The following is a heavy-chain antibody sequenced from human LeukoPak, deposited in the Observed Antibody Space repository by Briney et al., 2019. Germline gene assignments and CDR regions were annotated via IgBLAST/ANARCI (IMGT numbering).Heavy chain of an antibody. J-gene: IGHJ6*02. CDR2: IYYSGST. CDR3: AREGSGPSPLPDV. CDR1: GGSISSYY. D-gene: IGHD3-10*01. V-gene: IGHV4-59*01. Sequence: SETLSLTCTVSGGSISSYYWSWIRQPPGKGLEWIGYIYYSGSTNYNPSLKSRVTISVDTSKSQFSLKLSSVTAADTAVYYCAREGSGPSPLPDVWGQGTTVTVSS.